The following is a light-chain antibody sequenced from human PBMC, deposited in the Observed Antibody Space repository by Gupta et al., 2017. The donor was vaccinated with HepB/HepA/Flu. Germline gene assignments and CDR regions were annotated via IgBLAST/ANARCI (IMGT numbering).Light chain of an antibody. J-gene: IGKJ5*01. Sequence: DIQMTQSPSSLSASVGDRVTIPCRASQGIRDDLSWYQQKPGRAPKRLIYSASSLQNGVPSRFSGSGSGTEFTLTISSLQPEESAIYYCLQHNGYPLTFGQGTRLEI. CDR3: LQHNGYPLT. CDR2: SAS. CDR1: QGIRDD. V-gene: IGKV1-17*01.